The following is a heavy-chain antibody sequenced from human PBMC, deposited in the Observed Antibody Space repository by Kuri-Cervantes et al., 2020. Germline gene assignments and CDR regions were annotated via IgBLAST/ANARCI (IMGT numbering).Heavy chain of an antibody. CDR3: AEAASQCNGFRVDK. V-gene: IGHV3-30-3*01. Sequence: GGSLRLSCAASGFTFSSYAMHWVRQAPGKGLEWVAVISYDGSNKYYADSVKGRFTISRDNSKNTLYLQMNSLRTEDTALFYCAEAASQCNGFRVDKWGPGTLVTVSS. CDR1: GFTFSSYA. D-gene: IGHD2-8*01. CDR2: ISYDGSNK. J-gene: IGHJ4*02.